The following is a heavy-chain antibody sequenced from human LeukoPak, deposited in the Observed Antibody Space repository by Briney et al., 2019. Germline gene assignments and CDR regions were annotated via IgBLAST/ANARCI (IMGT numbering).Heavy chain of an antibody. CDR1: GFTFSGFA. CDR3: AKMKGHPLPKYYMDV. D-gene: IGHD1-26*01. V-gene: IGHV3-23*01. J-gene: IGHJ6*01. Sequence: QPGGSLRLSCAASGFTFSGFAMCWVRRTPGKGLEWVSGISGSGDNTLYADSVKGRFTISRDNSKNTLYLEMNSLRAEDTAIYYCAKMKGHPLPKYYMDVWGQRTTVTVSS. CDR2: ISGSGDNT.